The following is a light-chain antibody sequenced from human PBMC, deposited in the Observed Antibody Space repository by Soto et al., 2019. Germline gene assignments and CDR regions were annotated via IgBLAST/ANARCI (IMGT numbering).Light chain of an antibody. CDR2: SAS. CDR3: LQHSDYPFT. V-gene: IGKV1-17*01. CDR1: RGIRDA. J-gene: IGKJ2*01. Sequence: DIQMTQSPSSLSASVGGRVTITCRASRGIRDALGWYQQKAGKVPKRLIYSASSLQRGVPSRFSGSGSETEFTLTISSLQPEDFATYYCLQHSDYPFTFGQGTRLE.